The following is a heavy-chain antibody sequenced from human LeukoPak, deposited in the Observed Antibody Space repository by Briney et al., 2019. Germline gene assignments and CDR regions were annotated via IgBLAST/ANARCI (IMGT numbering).Heavy chain of an antibody. D-gene: IGHD4-17*01. Sequence: GASVKVSCKASGYTFTSYGISWVRQAPGQGLEWMGWISAYNGNTNYAQKLQGRVTMATDTSTSTAYMELSSLRSDDTAIYYCASGRAYGDPIDAFDIWGQGTMVTVSS. J-gene: IGHJ3*02. CDR1: GYTFTSYG. V-gene: IGHV1-18*01. CDR2: ISAYNGNT. CDR3: ASGRAYGDPIDAFDI.